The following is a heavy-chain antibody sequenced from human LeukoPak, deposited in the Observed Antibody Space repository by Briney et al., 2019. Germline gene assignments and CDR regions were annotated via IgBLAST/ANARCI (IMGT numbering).Heavy chain of an antibody. CDR1: GGSISSNSYY. Sequence: PSETLSLTYTVSGGSISSNSYYWGWIRQPPGKGLEWIVSIYYSGSTYYNPSLKSRVTISVDTSKNQFSLKLSSVTAADTAVYYCARPGAAARSYEDWFDHWGQGTLVTVST. CDR3: ARPGAAARSYEDWFDH. V-gene: IGHV4-39*01. J-gene: IGHJ5*02. CDR2: IYYSGST. D-gene: IGHD6-13*01.